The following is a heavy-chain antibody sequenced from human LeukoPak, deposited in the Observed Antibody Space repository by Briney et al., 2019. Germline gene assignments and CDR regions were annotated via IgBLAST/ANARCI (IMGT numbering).Heavy chain of an antibody. J-gene: IGHJ2*01. CDR2: MNPNSGNT. CDR1: GYTFTSYD. V-gene: IGHV1-8*01. Sequence: ASVKVSCKASGYTFTSYDINWVRQATGQGLEWMGWMNPNSGNTGYAQKFQGRVTMTRNTSISTAYMELSSLRSEDTAVYYCARGPFVTMIVVGNWYFDLWGRGTLVTVSS. D-gene: IGHD3-22*01. CDR3: ARGPFVTMIVVGNWYFDL.